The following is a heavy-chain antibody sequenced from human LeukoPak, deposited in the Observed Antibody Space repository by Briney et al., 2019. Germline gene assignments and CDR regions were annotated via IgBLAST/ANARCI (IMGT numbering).Heavy chain of an antibody. CDR2: IYYSGST. D-gene: IGHD3-22*01. CDR1: GGSISSYY. Sequence: PSETLSLTCTVSGGSISSYYWSWIRQPLGKGLEWIGYIYYSGSTNYNPSLKSRVTISVDTSKNQFSLKLSSVTAADTAVYYCARGRLNYYDSSGLFDYWGQGTLVTVSS. V-gene: IGHV4-59*01. CDR3: ARGRLNYYDSSGLFDY. J-gene: IGHJ4*02.